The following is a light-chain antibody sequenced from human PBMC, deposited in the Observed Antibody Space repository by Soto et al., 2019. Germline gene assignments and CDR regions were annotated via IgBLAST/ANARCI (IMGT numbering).Light chain of an antibody. CDR3: CSYAGSSTSWV. V-gene: IGLV2-23*01. Sequence: QSALTQPASVSGSPGQSITISCTGTSSDAGNYNFVSWYQQHPGKAPKVIIYEDSTRPSGVSNRISGSKSGNTASLTISGLHAEDEADYYCCSYAGSSTSWVFGGGTKLTVL. CDR1: SSDAGNYNF. CDR2: EDS. J-gene: IGLJ3*02.